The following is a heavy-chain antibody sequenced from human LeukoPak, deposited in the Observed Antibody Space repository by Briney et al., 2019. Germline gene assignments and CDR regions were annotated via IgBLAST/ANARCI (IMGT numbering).Heavy chain of an antibody. CDR1: GYTFTSYG. V-gene: IGHV1-18*01. CDR3: ARETVTPYSSSWYSEQFYFDY. Sequence: ASVNVSCKASGYTFTSYGISWVRQAPGQGLEWMGWISAYNGNTNYAQKLQGRVTMTTDTSTSTAYMELRSLRSDDTAVYYCARETVTPYSSSWYSEQFYFDYWGQGTLVTVSS. D-gene: IGHD6-13*01. J-gene: IGHJ4*02. CDR2: ISAYNGNT.